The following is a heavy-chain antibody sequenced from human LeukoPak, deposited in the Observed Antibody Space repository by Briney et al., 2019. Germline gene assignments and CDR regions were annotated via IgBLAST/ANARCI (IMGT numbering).Heavy chain of an antibody. J-gene: IGHJ4*02. CDR3: ASGGLMVRESGANPFYFDY. D-gene: IGHD3-10*01. CDR1: GFSFRHYV. V-gene: IGHV4-59*01. CDR2: IYYSGST. Sequence: GSLRLSCAASGFSFRHYVMSWVRQAPGKGLEWIGFIYYSGSTNFNPSLKSRVTISVDTSKNQFSLKLSSVTAADTAVYYCASGGLMVRESGANPFYFDYWGLGTLVTVSS.